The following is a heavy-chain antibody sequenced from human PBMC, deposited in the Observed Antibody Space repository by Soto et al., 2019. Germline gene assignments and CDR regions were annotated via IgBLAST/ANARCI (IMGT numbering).Heavy chain of an antibody. CDR2: INHSGST. D-gene: IGHD3-22*01. CDR3: SRGPLYYYDSSGYLGGSDY. CDR1: DGSFSGYY. J-gene: IGHJ4*02. V-gene: IGHV4-34*01. Sequence: SEPLSLTCAVYDGSFSGYYWSWIRKPPGKGLEWIGEINHSGSTNYNPSLKSRVTISVDTSKNPFSLKLSSVTAADTAVYYCSRGPLYYYDSSGYLGGSDYWGQGTLVTVSS.